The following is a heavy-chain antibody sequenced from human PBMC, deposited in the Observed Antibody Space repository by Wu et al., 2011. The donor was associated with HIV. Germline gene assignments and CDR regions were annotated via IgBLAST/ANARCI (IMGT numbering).Heavy chain of an antibody. CDR1: GGTFSSYA. Sequence: QVQLVQSGAEVEKPGSSVKVSCKASGGTFSSYAISWVRQAPGQGLEWMGRIIPIFGTAKLRTEVPGQSHDYRDESTSTAYMELSSLRSEDTAVYYCARESGTGGYFDYWGQGTPGHRLL. J-gene: IGHJ4*02. CDR2: IIPIFGTA. D-gene: IGHD3/OR15-3a*01. V-gene: IGHV1-69*18. CDR3: ARESGTGGYFDY.